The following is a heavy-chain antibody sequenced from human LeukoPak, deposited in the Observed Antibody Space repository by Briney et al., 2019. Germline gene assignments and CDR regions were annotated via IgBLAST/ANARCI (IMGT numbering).Heavy chain of an antibody. Sequence: GESLKISRKGSGYSFTSYWIGWVRQMPGKGLEWMGIIYPGDSDTRYSPSFQGQVTISADKSISTAYLQWSSLKALDTAMYYCARQTGMYYTGYYYYYMDVWGKGTTVTVSS. D-gene: IGHD2-8*01. CDR1: GYSFTSYW. CDR2: IYPGDSDT. CDR3: ARQTGMYYTGYYYYYMDV. J-gene: IGHJ6*03. V-gene: IGHV5-51*01.